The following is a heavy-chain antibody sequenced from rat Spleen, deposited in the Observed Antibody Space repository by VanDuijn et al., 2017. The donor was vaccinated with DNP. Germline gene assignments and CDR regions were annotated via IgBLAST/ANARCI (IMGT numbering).Heavy chain of an antibody. CDR2: IRTKPNNYAA. Sequence: VQVVESGGGLVQPAESLKISCAASGFTFNNAAMFWARQVPGKGLEWVARIRTKPNNYAAHYADSVKGRFTISRDDSKNMVYLQMEKLKTEDTAMYYCIAATVVTDHWGPGVMVTVSS. J-gene: IGHJ2*01. CDR1: GFTFNNAA. D-gene: IGHD1-1*01. V-gene: IGHV10-5*01. CDR3: IAATVVTDH.